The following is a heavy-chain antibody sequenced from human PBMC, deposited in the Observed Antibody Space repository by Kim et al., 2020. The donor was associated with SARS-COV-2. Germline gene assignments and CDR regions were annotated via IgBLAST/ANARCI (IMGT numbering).Heavy chain of an antibody. CDR2: ISGSGGST. CDR3: AKYRVRGWELLAFRLWAYYFDY. V-gene: IGHV3-23*01. CDR1: GFTFSSYA. D-gene: IGHD1-26*01. J-gene: IGHJ4*02. Sequence: GGSLRLSCAASGFTFSSYAMSWVRQAPGKGLEWVSAISGSGGSTYYADSVKGRFTISRDNSKNTLYLQMNSLRAEDTAVYYCAKYRVRGWELLAFRLWAYYFDYWGQGTLVTVSS.